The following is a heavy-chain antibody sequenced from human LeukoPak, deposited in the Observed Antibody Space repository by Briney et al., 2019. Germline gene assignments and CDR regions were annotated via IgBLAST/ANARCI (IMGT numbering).Heavy chain of an antibody. CDR1: GFTFSSYA. J-gene: IGHJ4*02. Sequence: PGGSLRLSCAASGFTFSSYAMSWVRQAPGKGLEWVSGTSGSGDNTYYADSVKGRFTISRDNSKNTLYLQMNSLRAEDTAVYYCARDLASSSWYVLSPPAYWGQGTLVTVSS. V-gene: IGHV3-23*01. CDR2: TSGSGDNT. D-gene: IGHD6-13*01. CDR3: ARDLASSSWYVLSPPAY.